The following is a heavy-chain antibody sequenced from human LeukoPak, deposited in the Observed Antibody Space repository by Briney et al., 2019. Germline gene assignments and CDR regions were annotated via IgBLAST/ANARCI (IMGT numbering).Heavy chain of an antibody. V-gene: IGHV1-18*01. D-gene: IGHD5-18*01. J-gene: IGHJ4*02. CDR2: ISAYNGNT. Sequence: ASVKVSCKASGYTFTSYGISWVRQAPGQGLEWMGWISAYNGNTNYAQKLQGRVTMTTDTSTSTAYMELRSPRSDDTAVYYCARDRDWGYSYGLTPGYWGQGTLVTVSS. CDR3: ARDRDWGYSYGLTPGY. CDR1: GYTFTSYG.